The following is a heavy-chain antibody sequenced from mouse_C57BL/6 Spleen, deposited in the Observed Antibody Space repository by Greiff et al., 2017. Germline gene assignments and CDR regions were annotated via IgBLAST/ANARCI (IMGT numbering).Heavy chain of an antibody. J-gene: IGHJ1*03. CDR2: IDPANGNT. Sequence: VQLQQSVAELVRPGASVKLSCTASGFNIKNTYMHWVKQRPEQGLEWIGRIDPANGNTKSAPKFQGKATITADTSCNTAYLQLSRLTSEGTAISYCARSTVETTYIDVWGTGTAVTVSS. D-gene: IGHD2-12*01. CDR1: GFNIKNTY. CDR3: ARSTVETTYIDV. V-gene: IGHV14-3*01.